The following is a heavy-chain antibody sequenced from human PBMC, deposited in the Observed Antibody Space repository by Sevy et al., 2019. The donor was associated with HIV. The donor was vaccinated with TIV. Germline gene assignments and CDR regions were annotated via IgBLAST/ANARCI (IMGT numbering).Heavy chain of an antibody. Sequence: GGSLRLSCAASGFTFSSYSMNWVRQAPGKGLEWVSYISSSSSTIYYADSVKGRFTISRDNAKNSLYLQMNSLRDEDTAVYYCARETSGMAARYGMDVWGQGTTVTVSS. CDR2: ISSSSSTI. CDR3: ARETSGMAARYGMDV. J-gene: IGHJ6*02. V-gene: IGHV3-48*02. D-gene: IGHD6-6*01. CDR1: GFTFSSYS.